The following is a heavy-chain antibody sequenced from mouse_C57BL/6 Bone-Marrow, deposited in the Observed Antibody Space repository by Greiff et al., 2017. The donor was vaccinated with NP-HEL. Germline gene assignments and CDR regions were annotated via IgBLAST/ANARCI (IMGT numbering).Heavy chain of an antibody. CDR1: SYTFTSYW. CDR3: ARLTTVVATDYAMDY. V-gene: IGHV1-72*01. CDR2: IDPNSGGT. J-gene: IGHJ4*01. Sequence: QVQLKQPGAELVKPGASVKLSCKASSYTFTSYWMHWVKQRPGRGLEWIGRIDPNSGGTKYNEKFKSKATLTVDKPSSTAYMQLSSLTSEDSAVYYCARLTTVVATDYAMDYWGQGTSVTVSS. D-gene: IGHD1-1*01.